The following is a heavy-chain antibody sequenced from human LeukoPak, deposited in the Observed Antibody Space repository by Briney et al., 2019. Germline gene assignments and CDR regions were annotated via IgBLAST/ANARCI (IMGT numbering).Heavy chain of an antibody. CDR3: ARDFFHSSDSRPFDY. CDR1: GFTFSGYW. D-gene: IGHD3-22*01. J-gene: IGHJ4*02. CDR2: IKQDESEI. V-gene: IGHV3-7*01. Sequence: GGSLRLSCATSGFTFSGYWMSWVRQTPEKGLEWVANIKQDESEIYYVDSVKGRFTISRDNAKNSLYLQMDSLRVEDTAVYYCARDFFHSSDSRPFDYWGQGTLVTVSS.